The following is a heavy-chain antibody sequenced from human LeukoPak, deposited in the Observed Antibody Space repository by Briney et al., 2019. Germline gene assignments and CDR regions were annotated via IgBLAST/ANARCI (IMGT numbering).Heavy chain of an antibody. Sequence: GESLRLSCAASGFTLSNYAMYWVRQPPGKGLEWVSTIDASGGATYYAGSVKGRFTISRDNSKNTSYLQMHSLRAQGTAVYFCAKGSGSGWYGWCAPWGQGTLVTVSS. J-gene: IGHJ5*02. CDR1: GFTLSNYA. CDR2: IDASGGAT. D-gene: IGHD6-19*01. V-gene: IGHV3-23*01. CDR3: AKGSGSGWYGWCAP.